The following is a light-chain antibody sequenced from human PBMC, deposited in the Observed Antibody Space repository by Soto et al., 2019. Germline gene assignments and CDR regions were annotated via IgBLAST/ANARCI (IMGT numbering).Light chain of an antibody. CDR2: GAS. CDR3: QQYHNWPPQYT. Sequence: EIVMTQSPASLSVSPGDGATLSCRASQSVASNVAWYQQKPGQGPRLLIHGASTRAVGVPARFSGSGSGTDFTLTISRLQSEDLAVYYCQQYHNWPPQYTFGQGTKLQIK. V-gene: IGKV3-15*01. CDR1: QSVASN. J-gene: IGKJ2*01.